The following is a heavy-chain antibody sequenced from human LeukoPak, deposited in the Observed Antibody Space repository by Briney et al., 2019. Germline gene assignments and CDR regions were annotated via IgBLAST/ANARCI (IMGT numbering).Heavy chain of an antibody. CDR1: GYTFTGYY. Sequence: ASVKVSCKASGYTFTGYYMHWVRHAPGQGLEWMGWINPNSGGTNYAQKFQGRVTMTRDTSISTAYMELSRLRSDDTAVYYCARADILTGYYIWFDPWGQGTLVTVSS. J-gene: IGHJ5*02. CDR2: INPNSGGT. CDR3: ARADILTGYYIWFDP. D-gene: IGHD3-9*01. V-gene: IGHV1-2*02.